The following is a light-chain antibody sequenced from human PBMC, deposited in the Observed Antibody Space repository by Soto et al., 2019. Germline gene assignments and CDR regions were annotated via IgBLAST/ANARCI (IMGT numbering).Light chain of an antibody. V-gene: IGKV1-9*01. J-gene: IGKJ4*01. CDR1: QGISSY. CDR2: AAS. CDR3: QQLNSYPLT. Sequence: DIQLTQSPSFLSASVGDRVTITCRASQGISSYLAWYQQKPGKAPKLLIYAASTLQSGVPSRFSGSGSGTEFTRTIGSLQPEDVATYYCQQLNSYPLTFGGGTKVEIK.